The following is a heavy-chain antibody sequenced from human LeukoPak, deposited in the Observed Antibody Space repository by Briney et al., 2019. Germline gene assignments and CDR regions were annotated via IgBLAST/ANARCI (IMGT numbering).Heavy chain of an antibody. CDR2: ISAYNGNT. Sequence: ASVKVSCKASGYTFTTYGIAWVRRAPGQGLEWMGWISAYNGNTNSAQKLQGRVTMTTDTSTSTAYMELRNLRSDDTAVYYCARIAYCGGDCYNTYFDYWGQGTLVTVSS. CDR1: GYTFTTYG. V-gene: IGHV1-18*01. CDR3: ARIAYCGGDCYNTYFDY. J-gene: IGHJ4*02. D-gene: IGHD2-21*01.